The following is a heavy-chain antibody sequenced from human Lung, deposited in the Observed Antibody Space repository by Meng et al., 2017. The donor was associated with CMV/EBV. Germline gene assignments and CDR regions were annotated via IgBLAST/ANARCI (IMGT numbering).Heavy chain of an antibody. CDR2: IKQDGGER. D-gene: IGHD3-10*01. CDR1: GFTFSNYW. J-gene: IGHJ4*02. CDR3: ARAATYYSGSGSYYDS. Sequence: GEXXKISCAASGFTFSNYWMSWVRQAPGKGLEWVANIKQDGGERYYVDSVKGRFTISRDNAKNSLYLQMNSLRAEDTAVYFCARAATYYSGSGSYYDSWGQGXLVT. V-gene: IGHV3-7*04.